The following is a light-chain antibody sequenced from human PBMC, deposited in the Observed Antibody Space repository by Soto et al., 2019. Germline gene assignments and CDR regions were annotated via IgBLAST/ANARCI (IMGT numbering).Light chain of an antibody. V-gene: IGLV2-14*01. CDR1: SSDVGRYNY. Sequence: QSALTQPAAVSGPPGQSITISCTGTSSDVGRYNYVSWYQQHSGKAPKLVIYEVRNRPSGISNRFSASKSGNTASLTISGLQAEDEADYYRTSYTSNTTWVFGGGTKVTVL. CDR3: TSYTSNTTWV. J-gene: IGLJ3*02. CDR2: EVR.